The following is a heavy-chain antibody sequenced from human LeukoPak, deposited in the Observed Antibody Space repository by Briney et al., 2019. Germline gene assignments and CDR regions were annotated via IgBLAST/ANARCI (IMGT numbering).Heavy chain of an antibody. Sequence: ASVKVSCRVSGYTLTELSMHWVRQAPGKGLEWMGGFDPEDGETIYAQKFRGRVTITADKSTRTAYMELSSLRSEDTAVYYCARDNDSRDPPHFDYWGQGTLVTVSS. J-gene: IGHJ4*02. V-gene: IGHV1-24*01. CDR3: ARDNDSRDPPHFDY. CDR2: FDPEDGET. D-gene: IGHD3-16*01. CDR1: GYTLTELS.